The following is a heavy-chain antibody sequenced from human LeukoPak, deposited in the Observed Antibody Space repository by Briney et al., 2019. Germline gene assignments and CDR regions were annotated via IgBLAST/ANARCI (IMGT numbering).Heavy chain of an antibody. CDR2: IYTSGST. CDR1: GGSISSGSYY. CDR3: ARDWGSYGDYGWVFDY. J-gene: IGHJ4*02. D-gene: IGHD4-17*01. V-gene: IGHV4-61*02. Sequence: SETLSLTCTVPGGSISSGSYYWSWIRQPAGKGLEWIGRIYTSGSTNSNPSLKSRVTISVDTSKNQFSLKLSSVTAADTAVYYCARDWGSYGDYGWVFDYWGQGTLVTVSS.